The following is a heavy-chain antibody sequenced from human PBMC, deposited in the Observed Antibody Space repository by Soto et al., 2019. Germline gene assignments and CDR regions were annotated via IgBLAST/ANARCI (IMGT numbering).Heavy chain of an antibody. CDR3: ARVGYYYYGMDV. J-gene: IGHJ6*02. CDR2: IYYSGST. V-gene: IGHV4-31*03. Sequence: SETLTLTCTVSGGSISSGGYYWSWIRQHPGKGLEWIGYIYYSGSTYYNPSLKSRVTISVDTSKNQFSLKLSSVTAADTAVYYCARVGYYYYGMDVWGQGTTVTVSS. CDR1: GGSISSGGYY.